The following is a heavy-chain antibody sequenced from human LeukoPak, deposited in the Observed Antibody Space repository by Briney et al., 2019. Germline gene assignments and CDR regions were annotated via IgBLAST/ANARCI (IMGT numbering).Heavy chain of an antibody. J-gene: IGHJ6*03. CDR1: GFTFSYFE. CDR3: VSRSSWTYYMDV. CDR2: ISSSGSSI. Sequence: GGSLRLSCAASGFTFSYFEMNWVRQAPGKGLEWISYISSSGSSIYYTYSVEGRFASSRDETKSSFYLQMNGLRAEDTTIYYCVSRSSWTYYMDVWGEGSAVAVSS. V-gene: IGHV3-48*03. D-gene: IGHD6-13*01.